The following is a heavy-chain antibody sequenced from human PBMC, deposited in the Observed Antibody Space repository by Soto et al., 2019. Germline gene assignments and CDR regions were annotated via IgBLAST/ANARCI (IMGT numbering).Heavy chain of an antibody. V-gene: IGHV3-33*08. Sequence: GGSLRLSCAASGFTFSDYYMSWIRQAPGKGLEWVSFIWYSGSNKVYADSVKGRFTISRDNSKNTLYLQMSSLRAEDTAVYYCARDLSGDYGALDTWGQGTMVTVSS. D-gene: IGHD4-17*01. CDR1: GFTFSDYY. J-gene: IGHJ3*02. CDR3: ARDLSGDYGALDT. CDR2: IWYSGSNK.